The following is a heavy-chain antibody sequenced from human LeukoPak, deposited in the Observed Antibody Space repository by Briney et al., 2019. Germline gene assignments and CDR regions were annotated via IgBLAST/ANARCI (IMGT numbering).Heavy chain of an antibody. Sequence: GGSLRLSCAASRFTVSSDYMGWVRQAPGKGLEWVSVIYSGGSTYYADSVKGRFTISRDNSKNTLYLQMNSLRAEDTAVYYCARDLARNLGITSLWGQGTLVTVSS. CDR2: IYSGGST. J-gene: IGHJ4*02. D-gene: IGHD7-27*01. V-gene: IGHV3-66*01. CDR3: ARDLARNLGITSL. CDR1: RFTVSSDY.